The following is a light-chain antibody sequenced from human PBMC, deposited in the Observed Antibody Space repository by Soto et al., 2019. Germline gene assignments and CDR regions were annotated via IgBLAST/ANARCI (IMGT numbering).Light chain of an antibody. CDR3: QQYGSSPLT. Sequence: EIVLTQSPGTLSLSPGERATLSCRASQSVSSSYLAWYQQKPGQAPRLLIYGASSRATGIPDRFSGSGSGTDFTLTISRLEPEDFAVYYCQQYGSSPLTFGQGIKVEFK. CDR1: QSVSSSY. CDR2: GAS. V-gene: IGKV3-20*01. J-gene: IGKJ1*01.